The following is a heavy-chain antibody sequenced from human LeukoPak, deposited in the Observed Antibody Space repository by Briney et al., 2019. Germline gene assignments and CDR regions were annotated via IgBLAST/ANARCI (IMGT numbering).Heavy chain of an antibody. Sequence: PSETLSLTCAVYGGSFSGYYWSWIRQPPGKGLEWIGEINHSASTNYNPSLKSRVTISVDTSKNQFSLKLSSVTAADTAVYYCARENYCTNGVCWAFDPWGQGTLVTVSS. CDR2: INHSAST. J-gene: IGHJ5*02. D-gene: IGHD2-8*01. CDR3: ARENYCTNGVCWAFDP. V-gene: IGHV4-34*01. CDR1: GGSFSGYY.